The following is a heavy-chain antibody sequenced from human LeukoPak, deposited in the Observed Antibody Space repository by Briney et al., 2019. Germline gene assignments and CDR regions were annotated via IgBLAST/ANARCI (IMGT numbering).Heavy chain of an antibody. D-gene: IGHD3-3*01. Sequence: SETLSLTCAVYGGSFSGYYWSWIRQPPGKGLEWIGEIDHSGSTNYNPSLKSRVTISVDTSKNQFSLKLSSVTAADTAVYYCARGLLFLYYDFWSGYRGYWFDPWGQGTLVTVSS. V-gene: IGHV4-34*01. CDR1: GGSFSGYY. CDR2: IDHSGST. J-gene: IGHJ5*02. CDR3: ARGLLFLYYDFWSGYRGYWFDP.